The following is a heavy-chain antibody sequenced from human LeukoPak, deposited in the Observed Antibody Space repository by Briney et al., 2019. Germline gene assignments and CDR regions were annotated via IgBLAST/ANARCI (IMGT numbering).Heavy chain of an antibody. CDR1: GGSISSGSYY. CDR3: ARDHSGYHGVDY. CDR2: IYYSGST. D-gene: IGHD3-22*01. J-gene: IGHJ4*02. Sequence: SQTLSLTCTVSGGSISSGSYYWSWIRQPAGKGLEWIGYIYYSGSTYYNPSLKSRVTISVDTSKNQFSLKLSSVTAADTAVYYCARDHSGYHGVDYWGQGTLVTVSS. V-gene: IGHV4-31*03.